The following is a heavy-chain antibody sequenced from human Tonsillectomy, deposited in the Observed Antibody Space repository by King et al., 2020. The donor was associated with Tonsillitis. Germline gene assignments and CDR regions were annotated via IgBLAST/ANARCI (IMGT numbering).Heavy chain of an antibody. CDR3: ARAPVDTAPSY. J-gene: IGHJ4*02. Sequence: VQLVQAGGGLVQPWGSLRLSCAASGFTVRTNYISWVRQAPGKGLEWVSVIYSCTPPSYEDSVKGRFTLSRDNFKNTVYLQMNSLRADDTAVYYCARAPVDTAPSYWGQGTLVTVSS. CDR1: GFTVRTNY. CDR2: IYSCTPP. D-gene: IGHD5-18*01. V-gene: IGHV3-66*01.